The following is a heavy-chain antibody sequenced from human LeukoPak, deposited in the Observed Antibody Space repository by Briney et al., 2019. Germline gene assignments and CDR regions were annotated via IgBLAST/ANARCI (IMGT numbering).Heavy chain of an antibody. J-gene: IGHJ4*02. CDR1: GGTFSSYA. CDR2: IIPILGIA. V-gene: IGHV1-69*04. D-gene: IGHD6-13*01. Sequence: GASVKVSCKASGGTFSSYAISWVRQAPGQGLEWMGRIIPILGIANYAQKFQGRVTMTEDTSTDTAYMELSSLRSEDTAVYYCATVGIAAADTFDYWGQGTLVTVSS. CDR3: ATVGIAAADTFDY.